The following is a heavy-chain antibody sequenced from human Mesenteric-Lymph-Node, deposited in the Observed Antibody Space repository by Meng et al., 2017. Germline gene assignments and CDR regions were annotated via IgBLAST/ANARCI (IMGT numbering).Heavy chain of an antibody. V-gene: IGHV4-31*03. D-gene: IGHD6-13*01. Sequence: QARESAPGLVKPSQTLSLTFTVSGGSISSGGYYLSWIRQHPGKGLEWIGYISYSGSTNYNPSLESRVTISVDKSKNQFSLKLSSVTAADTAVYYCARVAAAGNEWFDPWGQGTLVTSPQ. CDR3: ARVAAAGNEWFDP. CDR2: ISYSGST. CDR1: GGSISSGGYY. J-gene: IGHJ5*02.